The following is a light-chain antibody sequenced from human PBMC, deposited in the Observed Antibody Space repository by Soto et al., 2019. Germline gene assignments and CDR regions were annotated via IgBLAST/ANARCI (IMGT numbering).Light chain of an antibody. CDR2: RNN. V-gene: IGLV1-47*01. CDR1: SSNIGSNY. CDR3: AAWDDSLSGS. J-gene: IGLJ2*01. Sequence: QSALTQPPSASGTPGQRVTISCSGSSSNIGSNYVYWYQQLPGTAPKLLIYRNNQRPSGVPDRFSGSKSGTSASLAISGLRSEDEADYYCAAWDDSLSGSFGGGTKVTVL.